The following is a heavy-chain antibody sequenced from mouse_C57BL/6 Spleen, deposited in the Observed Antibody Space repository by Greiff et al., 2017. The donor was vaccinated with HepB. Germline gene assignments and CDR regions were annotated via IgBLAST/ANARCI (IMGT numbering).Heavy chain of an antibody. CDR1: GFTFSDYY. CDR2: ISNGGGST. Sequence: EVKLQESGGGLVQPGGSLKLSCAASGFTFSDYYMYWVRQTPEKRLEWVAYISNGGGSTYYPDTVKGRFTISRDNAKNTLYLQMSRLKSEDTAMYYCARQSGNYLFDYWGQGTTLTVSS. D-gene: IGHD2-1*01. V-gene: IGHV5-12*01. J-gene: IGHJ2*01. CDR3: ARQSGNYLFDY.